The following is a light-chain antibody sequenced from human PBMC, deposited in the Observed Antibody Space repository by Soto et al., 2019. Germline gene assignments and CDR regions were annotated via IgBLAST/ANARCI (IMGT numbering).Light chain of an antibody. CDR3: QQLNTLPFT. J-gene: IGKJ5*01. CDR1: HDISTY. Sequence: DIQMTHSPSTLSASVVDRVTITFRASHDISTYLAWYQQKPGKAPKLMIYEASTLQSGVPSRFSVSGSGTEFTLTISGLLPEDFATYHCQQLNTLPFTFGQGTRLEIK. V-gene: IGKV1-9*01. CDR2: EAS.